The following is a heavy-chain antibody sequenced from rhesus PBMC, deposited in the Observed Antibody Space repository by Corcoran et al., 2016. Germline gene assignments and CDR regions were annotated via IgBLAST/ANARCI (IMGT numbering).Heavy chain of an antibody. J-gene: IGHJ4*01. CDR2: VYGKRATP. V-gene: IGHV4-143*01. D-gene: IGHD3-34*01. Sequence: QVQLQESGPGLVKPSETLSLTCTVSGDSINGYYYWSWIRQPPGKGLEWIGGVYGKRATPYHNPSLKSRFTISKDTSKNQFSLKLSSVTAADAAVYSCARQQSTGGDPYYFDFWGQGVLVTVSS. CDR3: ARQQSTGGDPYYFDF. CDR1: GDSINGYYY.